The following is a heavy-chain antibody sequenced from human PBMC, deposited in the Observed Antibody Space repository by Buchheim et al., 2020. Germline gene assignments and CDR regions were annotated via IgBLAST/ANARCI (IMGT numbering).Heavy chain of an antibody. Sequence: EVQLVQSGAEVKKPGESLEISCQASGYSFTTFWITWVRQMPGKGLEWMGRIDPSDSYTEYSPSFQGHVTISVDRSSTTAYLQWSSLEASDIAMYYCVTTLDGNYWWFDSWGQGS. CDR3: VTTLDGNYWWFDS. CDR2: IDPSDSYT. J-gene: IGHJ5*01. CDR1: GYSFTTFW. V-gene: IGHV5-10-1*03. D-gene: IGHD3-22*01.